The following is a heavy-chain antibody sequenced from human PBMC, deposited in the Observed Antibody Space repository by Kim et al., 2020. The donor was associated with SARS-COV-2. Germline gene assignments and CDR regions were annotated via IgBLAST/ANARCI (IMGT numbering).Heavy chain of an antibody. D-gene: IGHD3-10*01. CDR1: GFTFSSYI. Sequence: GGSLRLSCAASGFTFSSYIMNWVRQSPGKGLEWVSSISTSSSYIYYADSVKGRFTISRDNAENSLYLQMSGLRAEDTAVYYCARGGRSYYYGSGALPAFDIWGQGTMVTVSS. CDR3: ARGGRSYYYGSGALPAFDI. V-gene: IGHV3-21*01. J-gene: IGHJ3*02. CDR2: ISTSSSYI.